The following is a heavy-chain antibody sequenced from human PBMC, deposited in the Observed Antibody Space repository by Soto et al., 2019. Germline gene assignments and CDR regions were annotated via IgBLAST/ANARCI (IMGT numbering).Heavy chain of an antibody. Sequence: QERLVQSGADVRKPGSSVKVSCKVTGGTSTRYAINWVRQAPGQGLEWMGGIVPMFGTSKYAQKFQGRVTITAETSTNIAYMELRSLRSEDTAVYYCNRGSEYDFWSGYLWGQGTLVSVSS. J-gene: IGHJ4*02. CDR3: NRGSEYDFWSGYL. D-gene: IGHD3-3*01. V-gene: IGHV1-69*06. CDR1: GGTSTRYA. CDR2: IVPMFGTS.